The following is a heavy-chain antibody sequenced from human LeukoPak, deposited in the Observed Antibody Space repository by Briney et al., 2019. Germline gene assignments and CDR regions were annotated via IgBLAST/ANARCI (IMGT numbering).Heavy chain of an antibody. Sequence: RWASVKVSCKASGYTFTSYDINWVRQATGQGLEWMGWMNPNSGNTGYAQKFQGRVTMTRNTSISTAYMELRSLRSDDTAVYYCARTYSSGWYNPDYWGQGTLVTVSS. V-gene: IGHV1-8*01. CDR1: GYTFTSYD. CDR3: ARTYSSGWYNPDY. CDR2: MNPNSGNT. D-gene: IGHD6-19*01. J-gene: IGHJ4*02.